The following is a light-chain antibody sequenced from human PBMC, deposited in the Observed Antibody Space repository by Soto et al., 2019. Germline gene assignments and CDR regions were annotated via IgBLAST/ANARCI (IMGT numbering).Light chain of an antibody. Sequence: QSVLTQPPSVSGAPGQRVTISCTESSSNIGAGYDVHWYQQLPGTAPKLLIYGNSNRPSGVPDRFSGSKSGTSASLAITGLQADDEADYYSQSYDSSLSGWVFGGGTKVTVL. CDR1: SSNIGAGYD. CDR3: QSYDSSLSGWV. V-gene: IGLV1-40*01. CDR2: GNS. J-gene: IGLJ3*02.